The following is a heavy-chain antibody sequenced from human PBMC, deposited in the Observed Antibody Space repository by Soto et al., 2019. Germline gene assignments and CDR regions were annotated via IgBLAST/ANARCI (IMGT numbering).Heavy chain of an antibody. CDR2: ISSGSSTI. CDR1: GFTFSTCN. CDR3: ARDPDYCSGYKHYYYAMDV. Sequence: GGSLRLSCAASGFTFSTCNMNWVRQAPGKGLEGVSYISSGSSTIHYADSMKGRFTISRDNAKTSLYLQMNSLRDEDTAVYYCARDPDYCSGYKHYYYAMDVWGQGTTVTVSS. J-gene: IGHJ6*02. V-gene: IGHV3-48*02. D-gene: IGHD3-22*01.